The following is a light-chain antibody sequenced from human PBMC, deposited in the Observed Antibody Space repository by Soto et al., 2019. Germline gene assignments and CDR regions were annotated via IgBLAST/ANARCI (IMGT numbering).Light chain of an antibody. V-gene: IGLV2-14*04. CDR2: DVS. CDR3: SSYTSSNTLYV. J-gene: IGLJ1*01. CDR1: TSDVGDYNY. Sequence: VSGSHRYALPIISPETTSDVGDYNYVSWYQQHPGKAPKLIIYDVSNRPSGVSNRFSGSKSGNTASLTISGLRAEDEADYYCSSYTSSNTLYVFGTGTKVTVL.